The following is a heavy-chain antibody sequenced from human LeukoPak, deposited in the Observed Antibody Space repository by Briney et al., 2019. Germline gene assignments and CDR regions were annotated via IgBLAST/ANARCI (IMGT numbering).Heavy chain of an antibody. CDR2: IKYDAGST. CDR3: AKDQGRITIFGVAISGLDY. V-gene: IGHV3-74*01. Sequence: GGSLRLSCADSGFTFSSHWMHWVRQAPGKGLVWVSRIKYDAGSTSYADSVKGRFTISRDNAKNTLYLQMNSLRAEDTAVYYCAKDQGRITIFGVAISGLDYWGQGTLVTVSS. J-gene: IGHJ4*02. D-gene: IGHD3-3*01. CDR1: GFTFSSHW.